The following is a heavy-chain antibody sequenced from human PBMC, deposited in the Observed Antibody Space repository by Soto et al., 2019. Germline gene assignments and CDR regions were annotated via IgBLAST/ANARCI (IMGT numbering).Heavy chain of an antibody. CDR2: INPSGGST. D-gene: IGHD5-18*01. CDR3: ARVDTAMAIDY. V-gene: IGHV1-46*01. Sequence: ASVKVSCKASGYTFTGYYMHWVRQAPGQGLEWMGIINPSGGSTSYAQKFQGRVTMTRDTSTSTVYMELSSLRSEDTAVYYCARVDTAMAIDYWGQGTLVTVSS. J-gene: IGHJ4*02. CDR1: GYTFTGYY.